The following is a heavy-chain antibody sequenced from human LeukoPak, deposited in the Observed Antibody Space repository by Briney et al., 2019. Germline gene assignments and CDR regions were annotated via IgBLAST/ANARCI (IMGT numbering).Heavy chain of an antibody. CDR1: GLTLSNQW. V-gene: IGHV3-7*05. J-gene: IGHJ4*02. D-gene: IGHD6-13*01. CDR2: IKHDGSEK. CDR3: ARDESYSSDY. Sequence: PGKSLRLSCAASGLTLSNQWMGWVGQAPGKGLEWVANIKHDGSEKYYVDSVKGRFTISRDNAKNSLYLQMNRLRAEDTAVYYCARDESYSSDYWGQGTLVTVSS.